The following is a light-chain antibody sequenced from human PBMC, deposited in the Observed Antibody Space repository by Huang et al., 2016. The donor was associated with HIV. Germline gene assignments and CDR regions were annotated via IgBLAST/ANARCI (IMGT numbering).Light chain of an antibody. V-gene: IGKV3-15*01. Sequence: EIVMTQSPGTLSVSPGERATLSCRASQSLSDSLAWYQQKPGQAPRPLIYGASTRATGIPARFSGSGSGTDYTLTISSLQSEDFAIYYCQQYNNWPPWTFGQGTKVEIK. CDR2: GAS. CDR3: QQYNNWPPWT. CDR1: QSLSDS. J-gene: IGKJ1*01.